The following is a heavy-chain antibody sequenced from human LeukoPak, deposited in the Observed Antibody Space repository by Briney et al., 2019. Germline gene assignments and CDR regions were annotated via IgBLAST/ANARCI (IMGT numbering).Heavy chain of an antibody. J-gene: IGHJ4*02. CDR1: GFTFGDYA. D-gene: IGHD1-1*01. Sequence: GGSLRLSCVGSGFTFGDYALSWVRQAPGKGLEWVSVIYSSGTTYYADSVKGRFTISRDNSKNTLYLQMNSLRAEDTAVYYCARSTPPIGRSTYYFDYWGQGTLVTVSS. CDR2: IYSSGTT. CDR3: ARSTPPIGRSTYYFDY. V-gene: IGHV3-53*01.